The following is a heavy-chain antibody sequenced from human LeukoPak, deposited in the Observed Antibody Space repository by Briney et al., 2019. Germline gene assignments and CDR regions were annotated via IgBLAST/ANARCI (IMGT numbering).Heavy chain of an antibody. D-gene: IGHD3-3*01. CDR1: GGSISSSSYY. V-gene: IGHV4-39*07. CDR2: INHSGST. Sequence: SETLSLTCTVSGGSISSSSYYWGWIRQPPGKGLEWIGEINHSGSTNYNPSLKSRVTISVDTSKNQFSLKLSSVTAADTAVYYCARALWRDWSGYYRERWFDPWGQGTLVTVSS. J-gene: IGHJ5*02. CDR3: ARALWRDWSGYYRERWFDP.